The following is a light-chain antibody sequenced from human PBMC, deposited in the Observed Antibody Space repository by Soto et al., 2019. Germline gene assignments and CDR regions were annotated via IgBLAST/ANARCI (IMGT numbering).Light chain of an antibody. V-gene: IGLV1-44*01. CDR1: SSXIXSEN. CDR2: ANN. CDR3: AAWDDSLKGWV. Sequence: QSVLTQPPSASGTPGQRVTISCSGSSSXIXSENVNWYQQVPGTAPKLLIYANNQRPSGVPDRFSVSKSGTSASLAIGGLQSEDEADYYCAAWDDSLKGWVFGGGTKLTVL. J-gene: IGLJ3*02.